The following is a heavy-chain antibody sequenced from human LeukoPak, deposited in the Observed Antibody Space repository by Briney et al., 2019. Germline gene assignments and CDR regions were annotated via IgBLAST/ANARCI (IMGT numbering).Heavy chain of an antibody. J-gene: IGHJ3*02. D-gene: IGHD1-26*01. V-gene: IGHV3-33*01. CDR3: AFEIGRSQGAFDI. CDR2: IWNDGSDE. Sequence: PGGSLRLSCAASGLTLSKYAMHWLRQTPSKGLEWVAAIWNDGSDENYADSAKGRFTISSDNSKNTLYLQMNSLRVEDTAVYYCAFEIGRSQGAFDIWGQGTMITVSS. CDR1: GLTLSKYA.